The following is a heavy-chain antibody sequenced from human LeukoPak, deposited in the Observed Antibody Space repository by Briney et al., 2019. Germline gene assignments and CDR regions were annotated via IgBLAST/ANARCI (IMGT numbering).Heavy chain of an antibody. Sequence: GASVKVSCKASGYTFTDHFMHWVRQATGQGLEWMGWMNPNSGNTGYAQKFQGRVTMTRNTSISTAYMELSSLRSEDTAVYYCARINYDILTGYLGHFDYWGQGTLVTVSS. CDR2: MNPNSGNT. CDR3: ARINYDILTGYLGHFDY. CDR1: GYTFTDHF. J-gene: IGHJ4*02. D-gene: IGHD3-9*01. V-gene: IGHV1-8*02.